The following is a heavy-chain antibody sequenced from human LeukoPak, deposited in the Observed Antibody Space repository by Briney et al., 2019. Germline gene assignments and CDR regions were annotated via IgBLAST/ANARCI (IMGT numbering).Heavy chain of an antibody. Sequence: GGSLRLSCAASGFAVGTNYMSWVRQPPGKGLEWVSLLYSGGSTYYADSVKGRFTISRDTSKNTLFLQMSSLRAEDTAMYYCARVLLPNYYTSGSFGWFDPWGQGTVVTVSS. CDR1: GFAVGTNY. J-gene: IGHJ5*02. D-gene: IGHD3-10*01. V-gene: IGHV3-53*01. CDR2: LYSGGST. CDR3: ARVLLPNYYTSGSFGWFDP.